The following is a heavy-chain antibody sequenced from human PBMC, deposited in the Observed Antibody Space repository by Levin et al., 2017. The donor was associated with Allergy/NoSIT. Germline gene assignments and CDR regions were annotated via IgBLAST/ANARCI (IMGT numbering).Heavy chain of an antibody. J-gene: IGHJ2*01. Sequence: GGSLRLSCVASGFTYSNHWMNWVRQAPGKGLEWMANIKNDGSETYYVDSVKGRFTISRDNAKSSLSLQMNSLRAEDTAVYYCARDGGWPQLIDLWGRGTLVTVSA. CDR2: IKNDGSET. CDR1: GFTYSNHW. CDR3: ARDGGWPQLIDL. D-gene: IGHD6-19*01. V-gene: IGHV3-7*04.